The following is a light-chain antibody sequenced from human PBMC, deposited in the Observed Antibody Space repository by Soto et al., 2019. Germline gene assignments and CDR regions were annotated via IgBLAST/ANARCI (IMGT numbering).Light chain of an antibody. J-gene: IGLJ1*01. V-gene: IGLV2-14*03. CDR3: SSYTSTTAYV. CDR1: SSDIGGYNY. Sequence: QSVRTQPASVSGSPGQSITISCTGTSSDIGGYNYVAWYQQYPGKAPKLIIYDVINRPSGVSHRFSGSKSGNTASLTISGLQAEDEADYYCSSYTSTTAYVFGTGTKLTVL. CDR2: DVI.